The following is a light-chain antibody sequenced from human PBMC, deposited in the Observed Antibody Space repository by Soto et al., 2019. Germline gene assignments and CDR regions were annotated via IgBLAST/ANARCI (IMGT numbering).Light chain of an antibody. V-gene: IGKV3-20*01. CDR2: GAS. CDR1: QSVSSSY. Sequence: EILLTQAPGTLSLSPGERATLSCRASQSVSSSYLAWYQQQAGHAPSLLIYGASTRATGIPDRLSGSGSGTYFTLTISRLEPEDFAVYYCQQYDSSRTFGQGTKVDIK. CDR3: QQYDSSRT. J-gene: IGKJ1*01.